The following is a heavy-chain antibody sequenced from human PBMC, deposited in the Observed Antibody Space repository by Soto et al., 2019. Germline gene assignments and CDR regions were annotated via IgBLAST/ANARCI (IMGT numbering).Heavy chain of an antibody. CDR1: GFTFSNYW. CDR3: ARGDCVGGTCYSLAGSFYYYMDV. J-gene: IGHJ6*03. V-gene: IGHV3-74*02. D-gene: IGHD2-15*01. Sequence: EVQLVESGGGLVQPGGSLRLSCAASGFTFSNYWMYWVRQAPGKGLEWVSRINSDGSVSGYADSVKGRLTISRDNVKNNLYLQMDSLRAEDTAAYFCARGDCVGGTCYSLAGSFYYYMDVWGKGTTVTVFS. CDR2: INSDGSVS.